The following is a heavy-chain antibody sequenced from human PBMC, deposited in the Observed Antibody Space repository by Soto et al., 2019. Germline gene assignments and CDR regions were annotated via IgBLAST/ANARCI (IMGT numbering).Heavy chain of an antibody. CDR3: AKRASGLCVAF. CDR1: GFTFSSYA. D-gene: IGHD2-2*01. V-gene: IGHV3-23*01. CDR2: ISGSGDST. Sequence: EVQLLESGGGLVQPGGSLRLSCAASGFTFSSYAMSWVRQAPGTGLEWVSVISGSGDSTYYADSVKGRFTISRDNSKNTLYLQSNILRADDTAVYYCAKRASGLCVAFGGQGTLVTVPS. J-gene: IGHJ4*02.